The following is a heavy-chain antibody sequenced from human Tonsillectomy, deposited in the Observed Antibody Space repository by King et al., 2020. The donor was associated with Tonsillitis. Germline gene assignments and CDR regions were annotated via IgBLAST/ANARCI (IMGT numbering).Heavy chain of an antibody. J-gene: IGHJ6*02. CDR1: GFTFSTYT. CDR2: ISSSSSYI. Sequence: VQLVESGGGLVKPGGSLRVSCAASGFTFSTYTMNWVRQAPGKGLEWVSSISSSSSYIYYADSVKGRFTISRDNAKNSLYLQMNSLRAEDTAVYYCTRREQWLGSSYGMDVWGQGTTVTVSS. CDR3: TRREQWLGSSYGMDV. V-gene: IGHV3-21*01. D-gene: IGHD6-19*01.